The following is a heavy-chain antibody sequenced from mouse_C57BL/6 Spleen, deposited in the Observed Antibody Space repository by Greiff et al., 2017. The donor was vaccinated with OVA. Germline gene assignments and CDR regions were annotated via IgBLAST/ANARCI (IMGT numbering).Heavy chain of an antibody. V-gene: IGHV1-42*01. CDR3: ARKGYGDY. CDR1: GYSFTGYY. D-gene: IGHD2-2*01. Sequence: VQLKQSGPELVKPGASVKISCKASGYSFTGYYMNWVKQSPEKSLEWIGEITPSTGGTTYNQKFKAKATLTVDKSSSTAYMQLKSLTSEDSAVYYCARKGYGDYWGQGTTPTVSS. J-gene: IGHJ2*01. CDR2: ITPSTGGT.